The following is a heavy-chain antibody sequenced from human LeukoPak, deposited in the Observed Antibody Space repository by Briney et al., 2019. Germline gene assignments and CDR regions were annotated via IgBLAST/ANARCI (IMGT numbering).Heavy chain of an antibody. V-gene: IGHV1-2*06. J-gene: IGHJ5*02. Sequence: ASVNVSCKASGYTFTGYYMHWVRQAPGQGLEWMGRIDPNSGGTNYAQKFQGRVTMTRDTSISTAYMELSRLRSNDTAVYYCASHGYCSSTSCYERDWFDPWGQGTLVTVSS. D-gene: IGHD2-2*03. CDR2: IDPNSGGT. CDR3: ASHGYCSSTSCYERDWFDP. CDR1: GYTFTGYY.